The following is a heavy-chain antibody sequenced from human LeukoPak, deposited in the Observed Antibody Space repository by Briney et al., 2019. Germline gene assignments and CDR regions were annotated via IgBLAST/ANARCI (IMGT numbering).Heavy chain of an antibody. CDR1: GVSFSGYY. CDR3: ARGSTVTIDY. CDR2: INHSGST. Sequence: PSETLSLTCAVYGVSFSGYYWSWIRQSPGQGLEWIGEINHSGSTNYNPSLKSRVTISVDTSKNQFSLKLSSVTAADTAVYYCARGSTVTIDYWGQGTLVTVSS. J-gene: IGHJ4*02. D-gene: IGHD4-17*01. V-gene: IGHV4-34*01.